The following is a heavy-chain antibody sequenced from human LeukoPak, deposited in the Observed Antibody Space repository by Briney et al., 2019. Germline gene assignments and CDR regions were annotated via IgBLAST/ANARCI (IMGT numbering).Heavy chain of an antibody. CDR3: ARRIVGATNWFDP. J-gene: IGHJ5*02. Sequence: PGGSLRLSCAASGLTVSSSYMSWVRQAPGKGLEWVSGINWDGGSTGYADSVKGRFTISRDNAKNPLYLQMNSLRAEDTALYYCARRIVGATNWFDPWGQGTLVTVSS. CDR2: INWDGGST. CDR1: GLTVSSSY. D-gene: IGHD1-26*01. V-gene: IGHV3-20*04.